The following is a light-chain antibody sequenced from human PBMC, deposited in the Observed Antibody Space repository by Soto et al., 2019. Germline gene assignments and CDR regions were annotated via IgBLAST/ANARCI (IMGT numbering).Light chain of an antibody. CDR2: GVT. Sequence: QSVLTQPPSASGSLGQSVTIRCTGTSSDVGAYDYVSWYQQHPGKAPKLVIYGVTERPSGVPDRFSGSKSGNTASLTVSGLQSEDEADYYCSSYAGSSTWVFGGGTKLTVL. CDR3: SSYAGSSTWV. V-gene: IGLV2-8*01. J-gene: IGLJ3*02. CDR1: SSDVGAYDY.